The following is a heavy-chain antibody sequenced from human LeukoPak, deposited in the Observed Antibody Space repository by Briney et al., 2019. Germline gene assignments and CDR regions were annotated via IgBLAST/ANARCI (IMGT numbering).Heavy chain of an antibody. CDR2: FYYSGST. Sequence: SETLSLTCNVSGGAVSNYYWTRIRQPPGKGLEWIGYFYYSGSTSYSPSLQSRVTISIDTSKNQLSLRLTSVTAADTAVYYCARRHYGSGYNWFDPWGQGILVTVSS. CDR3: ARRHYGSGYNWFDP. J-gene: IGHJ5*02. CDR1: GGAVSNYY. V-gene: IGHV4-59*08. D-gene: IGHD3-10*01.